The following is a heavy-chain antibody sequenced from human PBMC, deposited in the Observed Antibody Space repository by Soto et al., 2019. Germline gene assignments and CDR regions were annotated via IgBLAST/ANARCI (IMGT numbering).Heavy chain of an antibody. CDR3: ARIIVVRGVIIGQD. V-gene: IGHV4-39*01. D-gene: IGHD3-10*01. Sequence: SETLSLTCTVSGGSISSSSYYWGWIRQPPGKGLEWIGSIYYSGSTYYNPSLKSRVTISVATSKNQFSLKLSSVTAADTAVYYCARIIVVRGVIIGQDWGQGTLVTVSS. CDR2: IYYSGST. CDR1: GGSISSSSYY. J-gene: IGHJ4*02.